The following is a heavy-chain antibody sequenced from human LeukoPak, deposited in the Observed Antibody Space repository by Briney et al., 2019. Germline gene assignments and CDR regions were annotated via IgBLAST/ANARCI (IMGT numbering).Heavy chain of an antibody. J-gene: IGHJ4*02. Sequence: PGGSLRLSCAASGFTFSSYWMSWVRQAPGKGLEWVANIKQDGSEKYYVDSVKGRFTISRDNAKNSLYLQMNSLRAEDTAVYYCARVEKDDLLTGYLDYWGQGTLVTVSS. CDR1: GFTFSSYW. V-gene: IGHV3-7*03. CDR2: IKQDGSEK. CDR3: ARVEKDDLLTGYLDY. D-gene: IGHD3-9*01.